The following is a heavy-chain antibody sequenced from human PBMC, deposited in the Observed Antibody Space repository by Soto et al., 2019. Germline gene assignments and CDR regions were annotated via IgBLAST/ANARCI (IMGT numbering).Heavy chain of an antibody. CDR2: IDPGDSYT. CDR3: ARTQQLVPLHMDV. D-gene: IGHD6-6*01. Sequence: PGESLKISCKGSGYSFTSYWISWVRQMPGKGLEWMGRIDPGDSYTNYSPSFQGHVTISADKSISTAYLQWSSLKASDTAMYYCARTQQLVPLHMDVWGQGTTVTVSS. V-gene: IGHV5-10-1*01. J-gene: IGHJ6*02. CDR1: GYSFTSYW.